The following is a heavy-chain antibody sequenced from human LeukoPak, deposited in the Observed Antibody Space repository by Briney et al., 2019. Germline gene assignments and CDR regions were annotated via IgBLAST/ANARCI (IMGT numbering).Heavy chain of an antibody. CDR2: IIPIFGTA. J-gene: IGHJ4*02. CDR3: ARDPRRIVGATSFDY. CDR1: GGTFCSYA. V-gene: IGHV1-69*05. Sequence: SVKVSCKASGGTFCSYAISWVRQAPGQGLEWMGGIIPIFGTASYAQKFQGRVTMTRDTSTSTVYMELSSLRSEDTAVYYCARDPRRIVGATSFDYWGQGTLVTVSS. D-gene: IGHD1-26*01.